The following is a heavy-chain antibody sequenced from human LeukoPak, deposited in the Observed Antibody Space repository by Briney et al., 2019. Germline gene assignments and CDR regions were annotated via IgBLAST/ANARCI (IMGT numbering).Heavy chain of an antibody. CDR1: GGSISSYY. CDR3: AGHDHRGYSYGSPFDY. Sequence: SETLSLTCTVSGGSISSYYWSWIRQPPGKGLEWIGYIYYSGSTNYNPSLKSRVTISVDTSKNQFSLKLSSVTAADTAVYYCAGHDHRGYSYGSPFDYWGQGTLVTVSS. D-gene: IGHD5-18*01. J-gene: IGHJ4*02. CDR2: IYYSGST. V-gene: IGHV4-59*08.